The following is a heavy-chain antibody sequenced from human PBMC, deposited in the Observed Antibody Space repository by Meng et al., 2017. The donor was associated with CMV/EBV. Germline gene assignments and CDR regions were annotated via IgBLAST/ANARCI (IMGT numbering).Heavy chain of an antibody. J-gene: IGHJ4*02. CDR1: GFSLSTGGVG. CDR2: IYWDDDK. Sequence: QITLKESGPTLVKPTQTLKLTCTFSGFSLSTGGVGVGWIRQPPGKALEWLALIYWDDDKRYSPSLKSRLTIAKDTSKTQVVLTVTNMDPVDTATYFCAHISIFGVGNYWGQGTLVTVYS. D-gene: IGHD3-3*01. V-gene: IGHV2-5*02. CDR3: AHISIFGVGNY.